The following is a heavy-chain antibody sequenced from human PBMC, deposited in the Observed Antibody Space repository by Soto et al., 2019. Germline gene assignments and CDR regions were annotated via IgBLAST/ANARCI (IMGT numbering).Heavy chain of an antibody. V-gene: IGHV4-59*01. CDR2: IYYSGST. D-gene: IGHD3-22*01. CDR1: GGSISSYY. Sequence: PSETLSLTCTVSGGSISSYYWSWIRQPPGKGLEWIGYIYYSGSTNYNPSHKSRVTISVDTSKNQFSLKLSSVTAADTAVYYCARIGYYDSSGYSDYWGQGTLVTVSS. CDR3: ARIGYYDSSGYSDY. J-gene: IGHJ4*02.